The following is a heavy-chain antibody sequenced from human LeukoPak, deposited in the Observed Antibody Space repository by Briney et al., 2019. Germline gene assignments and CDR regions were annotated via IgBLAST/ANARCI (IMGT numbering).Heavy chain of an antibody. CDR2: LTGSGDNT. J-gene: IGHJ4*02. Sequence: GGSLRLSCAASGFTFSSYGMSWVRQAPGKGLEWVSALTGSGDNTYYADSVKGRFTISRDNSKNTLYLQMNSLRTEDTAVYYCAKAHFGVGATHYFDSWGQGTLVTVSS. CDR1: GFTFSSYG. V-gene: IGHV3-23*01. CDR3: AKAHFGVGATHYFDS. D-gene: IGHD1-26*01.